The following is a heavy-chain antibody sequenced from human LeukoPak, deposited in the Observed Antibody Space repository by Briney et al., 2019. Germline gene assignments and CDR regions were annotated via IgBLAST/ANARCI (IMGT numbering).Heavy chain of an antibody. V-gene: IGHV3-11*04. D-gene: IGHD3-22*01. CDR1: GGSISSGGYY. J-gene: IGHJ4*02. Sequence: LSLTCTVSGGSISSGGYYWSWVRQAPGKGLEWVSFISSSGTTKYYADSVKGRFTISRDNAKNSLYLQMNSLRAEDTAVYYCARVDSSGYFYWPAYWGQGTLVTVSA. CDR2: ISSSGTTK. CDR3: ARVDSSGYFYWPAY.